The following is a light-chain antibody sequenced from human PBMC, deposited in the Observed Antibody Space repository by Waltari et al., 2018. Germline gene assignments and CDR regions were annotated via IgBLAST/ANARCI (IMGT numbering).Light chain of an antibody. CDR3: QQYGSSPTWT. J-gene: IGKJ1*01. Sequence: EIVLTQSPGTLSLSPGERATLSCRASQSVSSSYLAWYQQKPGQAPRLLIDGASSRATGIPDRFSGSGSGTDFTLTISRLEPADFAVYYCQQYGSSPTWTFGQGTKVEIK. CDR2: GAS. CDR1: QSVSSSY. V-gene: IGKV3-20*01.